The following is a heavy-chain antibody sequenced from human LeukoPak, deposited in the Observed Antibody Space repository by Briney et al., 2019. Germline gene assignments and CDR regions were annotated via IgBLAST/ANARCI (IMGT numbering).Heavy chain of an antibody. CDR3: KTDTAMAPVDY. V-gene: IGHV3-30*03. CDR2: ISYDGSNK. J-gene: IGHJ4*02. Sequence: GGSLRLSCAASGFTFSSYGMHWVRQAPGKGLEWVAVISYDGSNKYYADSVKVRFTISRDNSKNTLYLQMNSLRAEDTAVYYCKTDTAMAPVDYWGQGTLVTVSS. D-gene: IGHD5-18*01. CDR1: GFTFSSYG.